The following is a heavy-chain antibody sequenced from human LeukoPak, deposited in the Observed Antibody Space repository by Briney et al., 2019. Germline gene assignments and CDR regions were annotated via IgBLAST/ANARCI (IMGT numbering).Heavy chain of an antibody. Sequence: PGGSLRLSCAVSGFTFSDYYMSWIRLAPGKGLEWVSYISSGGSTISHADSVKGRFTISRDNAENSLYLQMNSLRAEDTAVYYCARRAAASRCFDYWGQGTLVTVSS. CDR2: ISSGGSTI. J-gene: IGHJ4*02. D-gene: IGHD6-13*01. CDR1: GFTFSDYY. CDR3: ARRAAASRCFDY. V-gene: IGHV3-11*01.